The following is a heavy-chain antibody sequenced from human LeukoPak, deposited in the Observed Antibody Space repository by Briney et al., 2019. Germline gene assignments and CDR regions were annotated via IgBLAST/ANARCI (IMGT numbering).Heavy chain of an antibody. CDR2: INPNSGDT. D-gene: IGHD3-16*01. V-gene: IGHV1-2*02. J-gene: IGHJ4*02. CDR1: GYTFTGYY. Sequence: ASVKVSCKASGYTFTGYYMHWVRQAPGQGLEWMGWINPNSGDTNYAQKFQGRVTMTSDTSINTACMEMSRLRSDDTAVYYCARGDFQITRAFDYWGQGTLVTVSS. CDR3: ARGDFQITRAFDY.